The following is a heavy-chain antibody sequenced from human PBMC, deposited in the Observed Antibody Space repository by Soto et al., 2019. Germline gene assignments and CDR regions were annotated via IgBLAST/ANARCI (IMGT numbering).Heavy chain of an antibody. V-gene: IGHV4-31*03. J-gene: IGHJ5*02. CDR2: IYYSGST. D-gene: IGHD2-15*01. CDR3: ARDSSCSGGSCTQNWFDP. CDR1: GGSISSGGYY. Sequence: SETLSLTCTVSGGSISSGGYYWSWIRQHPGKGLEWIGYIYYSGSTYYNPSLKSRVTISVDTSKNQFSLKLSSVTAADTAVYYCARDSSCSGGSCTQNWFDPWGQGTLVTVSS.